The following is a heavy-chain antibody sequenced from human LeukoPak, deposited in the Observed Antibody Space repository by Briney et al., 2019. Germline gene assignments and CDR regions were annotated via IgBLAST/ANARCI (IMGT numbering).Heavy chain of an antibody. CDR2: IYYRGST. Sequence: SQTLSLTCTVSGGSISSGDNYWSWIRQHPGKGLEWIGYIYYRGSTYYNPSLKSRVSASVDTSKNQFSLKLSSVTAADTAVYYCARANMVRGIKKHFDCWGQGSLVTVSS. CDR1: GGSISSGDNY. J-gene: IGHJ4*02. D-gene: IGHD3-10*01. CDR3: ARANMVRGIKKHFDC. V-gene: IGHV4-31*03.